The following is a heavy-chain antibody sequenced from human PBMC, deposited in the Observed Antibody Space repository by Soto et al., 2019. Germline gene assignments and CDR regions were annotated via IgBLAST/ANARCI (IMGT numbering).Heavy chain of an antibody. D-gene: IGHD3-3*01. CDR3: AKTPSADFWSGYYTY. CDR2: ISGSGGST. J-gene: IGHJ4*02. CDR1: GFTFSSYA. Sequence: GVSLRLSCAASGFTFSSYAMSWVRQAPGKGLEWVSAISGSGGSTYYADSVKGRFTISRDNSKNTLYLQMNSLRAEDTAVYYCAKTPSADFWSGYYTYWGQGTLVTVSS. V-gene: IGHV3-23*01.